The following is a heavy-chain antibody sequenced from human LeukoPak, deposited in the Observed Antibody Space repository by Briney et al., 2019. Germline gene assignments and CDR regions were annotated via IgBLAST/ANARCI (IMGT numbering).Heavy chain of an antibody. D-gene: IGHD2-2*02. V-gene: IGHV4-34*01. J-gene: IGHJ3*02. CDR2: INDSGDT. CDR3: ARGGYCSSTSCHKAFDI. Sequence: SETLSLTCAVNGGSFSDHYWSWIRQPPGKGLEWIGEINDSGDTHYNPSLKSRVTISVDTSKNQFSLKLSSVTAADTAVYYCARGGYCSSTSCHKAFDIWGQGTMVTVSS. CDR1: GGSFSDHY.